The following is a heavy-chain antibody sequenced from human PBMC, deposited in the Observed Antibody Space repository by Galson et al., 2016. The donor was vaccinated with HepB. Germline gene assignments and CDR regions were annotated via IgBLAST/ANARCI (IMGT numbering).Heavy chain of an antibody. Sequence: SVKVSCKASGYTLSSYTMHWVRQAPGQGLEWMGWINAGDGDTRYSQRFQGRIAIIRDTSANTAYIELTSLTPEDTAVYYCAKEWAKDTGRKDYWGPGTRVTVSS. D-gene: IGHD3-3*01. V-gene: IGHV1-3*01. CDR2: INAGDGDT. J-gene: IGHJ4*02. CDR1: GYTLSSYT. CDR3: AKEWAKDTGRKDY.